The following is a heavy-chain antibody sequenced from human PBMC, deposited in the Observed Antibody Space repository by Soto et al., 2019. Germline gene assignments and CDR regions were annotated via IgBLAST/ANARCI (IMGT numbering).Heavy chain of an antibody. D-gene: IGHD4-4*01. Sequence: GGSLRLSCAASGFTFSSYSMNWVRQAPGKGLEWVSSISSSSSYIYYADSVKGRFTISRDNAKNSLYLQMNSLRAEDTAVYYCARETVTTGPHPFDYWGQGTLVTVSS. CDR1: GFTFSSYS. J-gene: IGHJ4*02. V-gene: IGHV3-21*01. CDR3: ARETVTTGPHPFDY. CDR2: ISSSSSYI.